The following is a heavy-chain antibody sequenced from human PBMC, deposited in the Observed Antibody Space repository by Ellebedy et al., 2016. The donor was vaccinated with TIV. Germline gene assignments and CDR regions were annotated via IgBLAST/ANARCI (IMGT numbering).Heavy chain of an antibody. D-gene: IGHD1-26*01. V-gene: IGHV3-21*01. CDR1: GFTFGSYT. CDR3: ARAGSYRFDY. Sequence: GESLKISCAASGFTFGSYTMSWVRQAPGKGLEWVSSISSSSSYIYYADSVKGRFTISRDNAKNTLYLQMNSLRVEDTAVYFCARAGSYRFDYWGQGNLVTVSS. J-gene: IGHJ4*02. CDR2: ISSSSSYI.